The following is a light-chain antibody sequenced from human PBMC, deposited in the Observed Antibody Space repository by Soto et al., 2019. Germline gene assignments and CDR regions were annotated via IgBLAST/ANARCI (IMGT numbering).Light chain of an antibody. V-gene: IGKV3-20*01. Sequence: EIVLTQSPGTLSLSPGERATLSCRASQSVSSTYLAWYQQKPGQAPRLLIFGASSRSTGIPDRFSGSGSGTDLTLTISSLEPEDFGVYYCHPYGLSLLFTFGLGTKVDIK. J-gene: IGKJ3*01. CDR3: HPYGLSLLFT. CDR2: GAS. CDR1: QSVSSTY.